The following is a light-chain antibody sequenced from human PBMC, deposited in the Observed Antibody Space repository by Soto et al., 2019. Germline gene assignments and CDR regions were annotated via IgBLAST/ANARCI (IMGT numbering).Light chain of an antibody. CDR3: QQYDDWLRLT. J-gene: IGKJ4*01. Sequence: LSPGAIATLSCRASQSVSSNLAWYQQKPGQAPRLLIFGASSRATGIPARFSGSGSGTEFNLTISSLQSEDFAVYFCQQYDDWLRLTFGGGTKVDI. CDR2: GAS. CDR1: QSVSSN. V-gene: IGKV3D-15*01.